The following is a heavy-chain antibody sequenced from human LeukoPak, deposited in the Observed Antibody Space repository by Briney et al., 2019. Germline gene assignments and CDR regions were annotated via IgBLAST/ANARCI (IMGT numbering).Heavy chain of an antibody. Sequence: GRFLRLSCAVSGITVSSFGIHWVRQAPGKGLEWVAMTSYDGKNTYSTYSVRGRFTVSRDNSKNTLYLQMNRLRVDDSAVYYCAKGDGAVPAALIDFWGQGTLVIVSS. J-gene: IGHJ4*02. CDR2: TSYDGKNT. D-gene: IGHD2-2*01. V-gene: IGHV3-30*18. CDR1: GITVSSFG. CDR3: AKGDGAVPAALIDF.